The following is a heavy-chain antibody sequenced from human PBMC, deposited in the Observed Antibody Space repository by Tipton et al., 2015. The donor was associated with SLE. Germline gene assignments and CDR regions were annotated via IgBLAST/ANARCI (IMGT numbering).Heavy chain of an antibody. V-gene: IGHV4-34*01. D-gene: IGHD2-2*01. Sequence: TLSLTCAVYGGSFSGYYWSWIRQPPGKGLEWIGEINHSGSTNYNPSLKSRVTISVDTSKNQFSLKLSSVTAADTAVYYCARALWVDKDIAEVPPAIRVRAFDIWGQGTMVTVSS. CDR1: GGSFSGYY. CDR3: ARALWVDKDIAEVPPAIRVRAFDI. J-gene: IGHJ3*02. CDR2: INHSGST.